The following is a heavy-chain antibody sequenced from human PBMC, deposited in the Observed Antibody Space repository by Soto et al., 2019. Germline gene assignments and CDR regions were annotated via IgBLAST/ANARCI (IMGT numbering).Heavy chain of an antibody. CDR3: ARPGVAYDAFDI. CDR1: GYNLTMYA. D-gene: IGHD3-3*01. J-gene: IGHJ3*02. Sequence: ASVKVSCKASGYNLTMYAMHWVRQAPGQRLEWMGWINSGNGDTIYSQKFQGRVTLTRDTSASTAYMALSSLRSEDTAVYYCARPGVAYDAFDIWGQGTMVTVSS. V-gene: IGHV1-3*04. CDR2: INSGNGDT.